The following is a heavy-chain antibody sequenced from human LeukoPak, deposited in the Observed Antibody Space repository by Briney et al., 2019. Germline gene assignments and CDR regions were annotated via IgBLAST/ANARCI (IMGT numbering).Heavy chain of an antibody. D-gene: IGHD2-8*01. Sequence: GGSLRLSCAASGFTFSGYWMHWVRQAPGKGLEWVANIKQDGSVKYYVDSVKGRFTISRDNSKNTLYLQMNSLRAEDTAVYYCANEPYCTNGVCYSWGQGTLVTVSS. CDR1: GFTFSGYW. CDR2: IKQDGSVK. CDR3: ANEPYCTNGVCYS. J-gene: IGHJ4*02. V-gene: IGHV3-7*03.